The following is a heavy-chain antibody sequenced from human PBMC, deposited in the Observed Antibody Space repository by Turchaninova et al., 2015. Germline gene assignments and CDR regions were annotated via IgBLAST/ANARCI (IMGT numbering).Heavy chain of an antibody. J-gene: IGHJ4*02. D-gene: IGHD5-24*01. CDR2: INPNSGAT. V-gene: IGHV1-2*06. CDR3: VRETVHNYEYYFDY. CDR1: GYTFTDCY. Sequence: QVQLVQSGAEVKEPGASVKVSCKASGYTFTDCYIHWVRQAPGHGLEWMGRINPNSGATNYAQMCQGMVTLTRDTSLSTAYMGLNSLRSDDTTLYYCVRETVHNYEYYFDYWGQGTLVTVSS.